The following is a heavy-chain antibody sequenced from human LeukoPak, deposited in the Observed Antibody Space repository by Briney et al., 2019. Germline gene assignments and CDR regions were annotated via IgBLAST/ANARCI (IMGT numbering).Heavy chain of an antibody. V-gene: IGHV3-33*01. D-gene: IGHD4-17*01. CDR2: IWYDGSNK. Sequence: GRSLRLSCAASGFIFSSYGMHWVRQAPDKGLEWVAVIWYDGSNKYYADSVKGRSTISRDNIKNTLYLQMNSLRAEDTAVYYCARASINGDELGAFDIWGQGTMVTVSS. CDR3: ARASINGDELGAFDI. J-gene: IGHJ3*02. CDR1: GFIFSSYG.